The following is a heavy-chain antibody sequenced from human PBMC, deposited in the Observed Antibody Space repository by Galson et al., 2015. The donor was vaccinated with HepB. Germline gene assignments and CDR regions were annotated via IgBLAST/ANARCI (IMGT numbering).Heavy chain of an antibody. CDR2: IIPIFGIA. Sequence: SVKVSCKASGGTFSSYAISWVRQAPGQGLEWMGGIIPIFGIANYAQKFQGRVTITADESTSTAYMELSSLRSEDTAVYYCATDELGYCSSTSCYGPSYYYGMDVWGQGTTVTVSS. CDR3: ATDELGYCSSTSCYGPSYYYGMDV. D-gene: IGHD2-2*01. V-gene: IGHV1-69*13. J-gene: IGHJ6*02. CDR1: GGTFSSYA.